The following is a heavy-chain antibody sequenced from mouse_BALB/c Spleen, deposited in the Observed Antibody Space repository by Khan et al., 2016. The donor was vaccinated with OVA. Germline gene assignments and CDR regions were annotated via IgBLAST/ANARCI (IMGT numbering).Heavy chain of an antibody. CDR3: TRGRAY. V-gene: IGHV3-2*02. CDR2: ITYSGST. J-gene: IGHJ3*01. D-gene: IGHD3-3*01. CDR1: GYSIPSDYA. Sequence: EVQLHESGPGLVKPSQSLSLTCTVTGYSIPSDYAWNWIRQFPGNKLEWMGYITYSGSTSYTPSLKSRFSITRDTSKNQFFLQLNSVTTEDTATYYCTRGRAYWGQGTLVTVSA.